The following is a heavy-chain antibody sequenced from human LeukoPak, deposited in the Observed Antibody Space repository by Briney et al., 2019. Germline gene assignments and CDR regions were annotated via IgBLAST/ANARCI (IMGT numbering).Heavy chain of an antibody. J-gene: IGHJ6*03. CDR1: GFSLSTSGVG. V-gene: IGHV2-5*02. Sequence: SGPTLVKPTQTLTLTCTFSGFSLSTSGVGVGWIRQPPGKALEWLALIHSDDDKRYSPSLKSRLTITKDTSKNQVVLTMTNMDPVDTATYYCARENSGSYYNYYYYYMDVWGKGTTVTVSS. CDR3: ARENSGSYYNYYYYYMDV. D-gene: IGHD3-10*01. CDR2: IHSDDDK.